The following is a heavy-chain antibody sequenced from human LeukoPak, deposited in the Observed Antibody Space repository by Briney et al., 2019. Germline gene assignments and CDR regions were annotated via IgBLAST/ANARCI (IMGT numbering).Heavy chain of an antibody. V-gene: IGHV1-69*05. Sequence: SVKVSCKASGGTFSSYAISWVRQAPGQGLEWMGGIIPIFGTANYAQKFQGRVTITTDESTSTAYMELSSLRSEDTAVYYCARDRYDILPGQTYYYYYYMDVWGKGTTVTVSS. J-gene: IGHJ6*03. CDR1: GGTFSSYA. D-gene: IGHD3-9*01. CDR2: IIPIFGTA. CDR3: ARDRYDILPGQTYYYYYYMDV.